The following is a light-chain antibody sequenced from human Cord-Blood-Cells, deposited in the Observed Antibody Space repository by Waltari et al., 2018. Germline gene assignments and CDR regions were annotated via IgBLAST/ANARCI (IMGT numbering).Light chain of an antibody. CDR2: AAS. J-gene: IGKJ2*01. V-gene: IGKV1-39*01. CDR3: QKSDSTPNT. CDR1: QSISSY. Sequence: DLQMTQSPSSLSASVGDRVTITCRASQSISSYLTWHQQKPGKAPKLLVYAASSVKSGVPSRFSGSVSGTVFTLNINSLQPEDFAIYYCQKSDSTPNTLGHGTKLEIK.